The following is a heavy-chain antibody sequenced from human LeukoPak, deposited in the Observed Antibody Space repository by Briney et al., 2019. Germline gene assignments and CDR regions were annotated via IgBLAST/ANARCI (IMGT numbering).Heavy chain of an antibody. CDR2: ISSSSSYI. D-gene: IGHD3-9*01. J-gene: IGHJ6*02. Sequence: GGSLRLSCAASGFTFSSYSMNWVRQAPGKGLEWVSSISSSSSYIYYADSVKGQFTISRDNAKNSLDLQMNSLRAEDTAVYYCARDRAYDILTGYHGMDVWGQGTTVTVSS. V-gene: IGHV3-21*01. CDR1: GFTFSSYS. CDR3: ARDRAYDILTGYHGMDV.